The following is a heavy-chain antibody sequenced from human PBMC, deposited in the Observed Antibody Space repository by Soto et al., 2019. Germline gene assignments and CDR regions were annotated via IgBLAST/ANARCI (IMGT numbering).Heavy chain of an antibody. CDR1: GGTFSSYA. CDR2: IIPIFGTA. V-gene: IGHV1-69*12. J-gene: IGHJ4*02. CDR3: GRGGIVVVVAALGAFDY. Sequence: QVQLVQSGAEVKKPGSSVKVSCKASGGTFSSYAISWVRQAPGQGLEWMGGIIPIFGTANYAQKFQGRVTITADDPTSTTYMELRSLRSEDTAMYYCGRGGIVVVVAALGAFDYWGQGTLVTVSS. D-gene: IGHD2-15*01.